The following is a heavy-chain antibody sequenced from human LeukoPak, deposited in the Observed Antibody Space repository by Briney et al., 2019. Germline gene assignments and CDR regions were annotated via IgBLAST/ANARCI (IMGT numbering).Heavy chain of an antibody. CDR3: ARAPDRPLGAFDI. D-gene: IGHD3-22*01. Sequence: ASVKVSCKASGYTFTSYDINWVRQATGQGLEWMGWMNPNSGNTGYAQKFQGRVTITRNTSISTAYMELRSLRSDDTAMYYCARAPDRPLGAFDIWGQGTMVTVSS. J-gene: IGHJ3*02. CDR1: GYTFTSYD. V-gene: IGHV1-8*03. CDR2: MNPNSGNT.